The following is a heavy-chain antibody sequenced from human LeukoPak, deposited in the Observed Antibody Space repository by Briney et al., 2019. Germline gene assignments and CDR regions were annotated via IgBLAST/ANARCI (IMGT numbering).Heavy chain of an antibody. V-gene: IGHV4-59*01. D-gene: IGHD5-24*01. Sequence: SETLSLTCTVSGGSISSYYWSWIRQPPGKGLAWIGYIYYSGSTNYNPSLQSRVTISVDTSKNQFSLKLSSVTAADTAVYYCARGRNDYNNAAFDIWGQGTMVTVSS. CDR3: ARGRNDYNNAAFDI. CDR1: GGSISSYY. CDR2: IYYSGST. J-gene: IGHJ3*02.